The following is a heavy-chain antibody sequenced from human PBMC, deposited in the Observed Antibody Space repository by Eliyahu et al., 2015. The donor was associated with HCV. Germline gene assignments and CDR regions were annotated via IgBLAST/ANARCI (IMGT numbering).Heavy chain of an antibody. CDR3: ARLPQQQQEVKYAFDI. CDR1: GYTFTRYW. D-gene: IGHD6-13*01. J-gene: IGHJ3*02. CDR2: IYAGDSDS. Sequence: EVELVQSGAEVKKPGESLKISCKGSGYTFTRYWIGWVRQVPGKGLEWMGIIYAGDSDSRYSPSFQGQVTMSVDKSVSTAYLQWHILQASDTAMYYCARLPQQQQEVKYAFDIWGQGTMVSVSS. V-gene: IGHV5-51*01.